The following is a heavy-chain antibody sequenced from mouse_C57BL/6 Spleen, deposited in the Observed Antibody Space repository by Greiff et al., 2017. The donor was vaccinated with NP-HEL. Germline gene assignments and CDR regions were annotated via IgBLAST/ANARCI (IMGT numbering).Heavy chain of an antibody. CDR2: ISDGGSYT. CDR3: ARRRGYFDV. Sequence: EVKLVESGGGLVKPGGSLKLSCAASGFTFSSYAMSWVRQTPEKRLEWVATISDGGSYTYYPDNVKGRFTISRDNAKNNLYLQMSHLKSEDTAMYYCARRRGYFDVWGTGTTDTVSS. J-gene: IGHJ1*03. CDR1: GFTFSSYA. V-gene: IGHV5-4*03.